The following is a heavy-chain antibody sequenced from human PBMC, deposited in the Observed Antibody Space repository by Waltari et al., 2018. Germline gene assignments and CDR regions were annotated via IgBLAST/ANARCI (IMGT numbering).Heavy chain of an antibody. CDR3: VRVKVVRGVINWFDP. Sequence: QVQLVQSGAEVKKPGASVKVSCKASGYTFTGYYMHWVRQAPGQGLEWMGWINPNSGGTNYAQKFQGRVTMTRDTSISTAYMELSRLRSDDTAVYYCVRVKVVRGVINWFDPWGQGTLVTVSS. J-gene: IGHJ5*02. V-gene: IGHV1-2*02. CDR2: INPNSGGT. D-gene: IGHD3-10*01. CDR1: GYTFTGYY.